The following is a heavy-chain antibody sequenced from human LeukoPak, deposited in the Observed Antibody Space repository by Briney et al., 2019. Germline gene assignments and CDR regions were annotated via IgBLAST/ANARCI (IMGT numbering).Heavy chain of an antibody. J-gene: IGHJ4*02. CDR2: ICSNGATT. D-gene: IGHD3-22*01. CDR1: GFTFSSIA. CDR3: ARDPSTYYYDSSGYFRPTIYFDF. V-gene: IGHV3-48*02. Sequence: GGSLRLSCAASGFTFSSIAMTWVRQAPGKGLEWVSTICSNGATTYNADSVKGRFTISRDNAKNSLYLQMNSLRDEDTAVYYCARDPSTYYYDSSGYFRPTIYFDFWGQGTLVTV.